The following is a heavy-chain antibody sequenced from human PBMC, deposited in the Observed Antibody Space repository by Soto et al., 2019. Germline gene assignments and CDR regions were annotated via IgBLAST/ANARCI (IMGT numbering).Heavy chain of an antibody. CDR2: VFPGNSDT. J-gene: IGHJ6*02. V-gene: IGHV5-51*01. CDR1: GYIFSNYW. CDR3: ARHNVYAMDV. Sequence: EMQLVQSGAEVKKPGESLKISCEVSGYIFSNYWIGWVRQMPGKGLEWMAIVFPGNSDTIYSPSFRGQVTISADKSISTAYLQWNSLQASDTAIYYCARHNVYAMDVWGQGTTVTVSS.